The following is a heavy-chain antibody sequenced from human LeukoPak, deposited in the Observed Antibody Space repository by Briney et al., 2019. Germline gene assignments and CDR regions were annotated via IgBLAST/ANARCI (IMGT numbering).Heavy chain of an antibody. V-gene: IGHV4-34*01. D-gene: IGHD3-10*01. CDR2: INHSGST. CDR3: ARHSRRGYYGSGSYYNGYYYYYMDD. J-gene: IGHJ6*03. Sequence: PSETLSLTCAVYGGSFSGYYWSWIRQPPGKGLEWIGEINHSGSTNYNPSLKSRVTISVDTSKNQFSLKLSSVTAADTAVYYCARHSRRGYYGSGSYYNGYYYYYMDDWGKGTTVTISS. CDR1: GGSFSGYY.